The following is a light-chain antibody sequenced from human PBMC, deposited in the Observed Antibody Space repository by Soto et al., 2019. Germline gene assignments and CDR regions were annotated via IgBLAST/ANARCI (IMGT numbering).Light chain of an antibody. CDR2: EVS. CDR3: MQSTQLPPT. CDR1: QSLLHITGETF. Sequence: DVVMTQTPLSLSVAPGQPASISCKSSQSLLHITGETFLFWYLQKPGQSPQLXIYEVSTRVSGVPDRFSGSGSGTDFTLESSRVETDDVGIYYCMQSTQLPPTFGQGTRLEIK. J-gene: IGKJ5*01. V-gene: IGKV2D-29*02.